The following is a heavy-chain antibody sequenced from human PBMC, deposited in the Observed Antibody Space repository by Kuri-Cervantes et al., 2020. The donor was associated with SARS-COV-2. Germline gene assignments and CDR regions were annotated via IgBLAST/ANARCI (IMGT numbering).Heavy chain of an antibody. D-gene: IGHD1-14*01. Sequence: GESLKISCAASGFTFSSYAMNWVRQAPGKGLEWVGRIKSKTDGGTTDYAAPVKGRFTISRDDSKNTLYLQMNSLKTEDTAVYYCTTEIPDFDYWGQGTLVTVSS. CDR1: GFTFSSYA. J-gene: IGHJ4*02. V-gene: IGHV3-15*07. CDR2: IKSKTDGGTT. CDR3: TTEIPDFDY.